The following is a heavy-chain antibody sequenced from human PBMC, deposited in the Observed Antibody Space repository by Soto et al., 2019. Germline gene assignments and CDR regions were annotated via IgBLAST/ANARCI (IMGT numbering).Heavy chain of an antibody. V-gene: IGHV1-69*02. CDR2: IIPILGIA. J-gene: IGHJ4*02. Sequence: QVQLVQSGAEVQKPGSSVKVSCKASGGTFSSYTISWVRQAPGQGLEWMGRIIPILGIANYAQKFQGRVTITADKSTSTAYMELSSLRSEDTAVYYCARSCSGGSCYSNFDYWGQGTLVTVSS. CDR1: GGTFSSYT. CDR3: ARSCSGGSCYSNFDY. D-gene: IGHD2-15*01.